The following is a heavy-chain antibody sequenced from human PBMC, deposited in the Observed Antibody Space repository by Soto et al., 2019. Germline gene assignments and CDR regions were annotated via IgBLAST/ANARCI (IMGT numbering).Heavy chain of an antibody. CDR2: IRRKANNDAT. CDR1: GFTISGSN. J-gene: IGHJ4*02. CDR3: IILSDDNRD. Sequence: EGQLVESGGGLVQPGGSLKLSCAASGFTISGSNIHGVRQAAGKGLEWVGLIRRKANNDATAYAASVKGRFTISRDDSKNTAYLQMNSLKTEDTDVYYCIILSDDNRDWGQGTLVTVSS. V-gene: IGHV3-73*02. D-gene: IGHD1-1*01.